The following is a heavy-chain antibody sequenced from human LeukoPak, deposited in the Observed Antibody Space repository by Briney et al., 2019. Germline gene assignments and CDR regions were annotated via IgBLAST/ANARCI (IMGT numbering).Heavy chain of an antibody. CDR3: AKRVRSSVSCPFDH. Sequence: GGSLRLSCAASGFTFNSYALYWVRQAPGKGLEWVSTISSSGGTTSYTDSVKGRFTISRDNSKNTLYLQMNGLRAADTAIYYCAKRVRSSVSCPFDHWGQGTLVTVSS. CDR2: ISSSGGTT. V-gene: IGHV3-23*01. CDR1: GFTFNSYA. D-gene: IGHD2-2*01. J-gene: IGHJ4*02.